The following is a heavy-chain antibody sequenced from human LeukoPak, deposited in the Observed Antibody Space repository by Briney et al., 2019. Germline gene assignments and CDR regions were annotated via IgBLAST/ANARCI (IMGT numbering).Heavy chain of an antibody. V-gene: IGHV4-30-2*01. CDR3: ARGAGSGPGYSSGWYFDY. Sequence: SQTLSLTCTVSGGSISSGDYYWSWIRQPPGKGLEWIGYIYHSGSTFYNPSLKSRVTISVDRSKNQFSLKLSSVTAADTAVYYCARGAGSGPGYSSGWYFDYWGQGTLVTVSS. CDR1: GGSISSGDYY. D-gene: IGHD6-19*01. J-gene: IGHJ4*02. CDR2: IYHSGST.